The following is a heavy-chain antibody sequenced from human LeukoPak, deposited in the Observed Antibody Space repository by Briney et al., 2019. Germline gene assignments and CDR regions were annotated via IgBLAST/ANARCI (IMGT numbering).Heavy chain of an antibody. D-gene: IGHD3-10*01. Sequence: SETLSLTCAVYGGSSSGYYWSWIRQPPGKGLEWIGEINHSGSTNYNPSLKSRVTISVDTSKNQFSLKLSSVTAADTAVYYCAGSTLNYWGQGTLVTVSS. CDR1: GGSSSGYY. CDR2: INHSGST. CDR3: AGSTLNY. V-gene: IGHV4-34*01. J-gene: IGHJ4*02.